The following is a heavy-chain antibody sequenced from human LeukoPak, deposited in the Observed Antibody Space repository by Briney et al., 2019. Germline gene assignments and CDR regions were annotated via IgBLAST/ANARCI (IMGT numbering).Heavy chain of an antibody. D-gene: IGHD3-16*01. CDR1: GFILSSYW. CDR3: ARGGGLDV. V-gene: IGHV3-7*03. CDR2: IKQDGSEK. J-gene: IGHJ6*02. Sequence: GGSLRLSCAASGFILSSYWMSWVRQTPGKELEWVANIKQDGSEKKYVDSVKGRFTISRDNAKNSLYLEMNSLRAADTAVYFCARGGGLDVWGQGATVTVSS.